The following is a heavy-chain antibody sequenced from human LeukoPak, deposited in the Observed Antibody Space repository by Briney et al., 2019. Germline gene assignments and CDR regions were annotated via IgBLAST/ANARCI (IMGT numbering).Heavy chain of an antibody. CDR1: GGSFSGYY. CDR3: ARLRFLEGVWFDP. V-gene: IGHV4-34*01. J-gene: IGHJ5*02. Sequence: SETLSLTCAVYGGSFSGYYWSWIRQPPGKGLEWIGEINHSGSTNYNPSLKSRVTISVDTSKNQFSLKLSSVNAADTAVYYCARLRFLEGVWFDPWGQGTLVTVSS. D-gene: IGHD3-3*01. CDR2: INHSGST.